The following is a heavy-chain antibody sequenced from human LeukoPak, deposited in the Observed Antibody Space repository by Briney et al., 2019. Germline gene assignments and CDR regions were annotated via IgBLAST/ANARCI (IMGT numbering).Heavy chain of an antibody. CDR1: GGSFSRYY. J-gene: IGHJ4*03. Sequence: SETLSLTCAVYGGSFSRYYWSWIRQSPGKGLEWIAEIDHRGDTNYNPSVKSRVTISVDTSKSQFSLKVRSLSAPDTAVYYCARGATISETGYFDFWGQGTLVTVSS. D-gene: IGHD3-3*02. CDR2: IDHRGDT. V-gene: IGHV4-34*01. CDR3: ARGATISETGYFDF.